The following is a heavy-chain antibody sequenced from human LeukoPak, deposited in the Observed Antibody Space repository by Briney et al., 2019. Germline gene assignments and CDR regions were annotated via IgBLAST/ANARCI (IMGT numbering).Heavy chain of an antibody. CDR1: GGSFSGYY. D-gene: IGHD3-22*01. V-gene: IGHV4-34*01. Sequence: PSETLVLTCAVYGGSFSGYYWSWIRQPPGKGLEWIGEINHSGSTNYNPSLKSRVTISVDTSKNQFSLKLSSVTAADTAVYYCARGGTTMIVVVIRDAFDTWGQGTMVTVSS. CDR3: ARGGTTMIVVVIRDAFDT. J-gene: IGHJ3*02. CDR2: INHSGST.